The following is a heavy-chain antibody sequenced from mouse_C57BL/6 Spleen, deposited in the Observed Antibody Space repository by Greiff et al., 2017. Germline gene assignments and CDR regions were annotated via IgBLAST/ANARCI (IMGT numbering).Heavy chain of an antibody. J-gene: IGHJ3*01. CDR1: GYTFTDYN. CDR3: ARRAGNYGSSWAY. D-gene: IGHD1-1*01. V-gene: IGHV1-18*01. CDR2: INPNNGGT. Sequence: VQLQQSGPELVKPGASVKIPCKASGYTFTDYNMDWVKQSHGKSLEWIGDINPNNGGTIYNQKFKGKATLTVDKSSSTAYMELRSLTSEDTAVYYCARRAGNYGSSWAYWGQGTLVTVSA.